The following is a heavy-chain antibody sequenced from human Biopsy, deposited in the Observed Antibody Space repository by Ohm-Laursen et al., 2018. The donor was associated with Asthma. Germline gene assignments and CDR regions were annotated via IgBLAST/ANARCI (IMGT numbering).Heavy chain of an antibody. J-gene: IGHJ4*02. Sequence: SLRLSCAASGFTFSSYSMNWVRQAPGKGLEWVSYISSSSSTIYYADSGKGRFTISRDNAKNSLYLQMNSLRDEDTAVYYCARFKRGYSYGYAGVFDYWGQGTRVTVSS. CDR1: GFTFSSYS. V-gene: IGHV3-48*02. CDR2: ISSSSSTI. CDR3: ARFKRGYSYGYAGVFDY. D-gene: IGHD5-18*01.